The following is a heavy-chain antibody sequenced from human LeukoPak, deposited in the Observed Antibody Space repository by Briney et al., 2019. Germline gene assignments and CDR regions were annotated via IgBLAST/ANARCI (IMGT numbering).Heavy chain of an antibody. V-gene: IGHV4-59*01. CDR2: IYYSGST. CDR1: DGSFSGYY. D-gene: IGHD2-2*01. CDR3: ARTTEGYCSSASCFGFSYSYYMDV. J-gene: IGHJ6*03. Sequence: SETLSLTCAVYDGSFSGYYWSWIRQPPGKGLEWIGYIYYSGSTNYNPSLKSRVTISVDTSKNQFSLKLSSVIAADTAVYYCARTTEGYCSSASCFGFSYSYYMDVWGKGTTVTISS.